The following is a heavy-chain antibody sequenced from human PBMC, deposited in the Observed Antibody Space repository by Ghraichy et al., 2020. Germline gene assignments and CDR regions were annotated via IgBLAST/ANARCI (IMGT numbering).Heavy chain of an antibody. CDR2: LSGNGDST. CDR3: AKDVATTSLYYFDY. Sequence: LSLTCAASGFTFSKYAMSWVRQAPGKGLEWVSALSGNGDSTYYADSVKGRFTVSRDNSENTLYLQMNSLRAEDTAVYYCAKDVATTSLYYFDYWGQGTLVTVSS. D-gene: IGHD1-26*01. J-gene: IGHJ4*02. V-gene: IGHV3-23*01. CDR1: GFTFSKYA.